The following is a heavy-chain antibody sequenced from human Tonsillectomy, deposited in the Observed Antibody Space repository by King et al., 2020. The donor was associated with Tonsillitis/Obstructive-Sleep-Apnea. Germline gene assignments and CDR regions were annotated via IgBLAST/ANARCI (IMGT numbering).Heavy chain of an antibody. V-gene: IGHV1-69*04. CDR3: AREGTGRGSWGYNWFDL. CDR2: VIPTLGTG. J-gene: IGHJ5*02. D-gene: IGHD3-10*01. CDR1: GGTFSSYA. Sequence: QLVQSGAEVKKTGSSVKVSCKPAGGTFSSYAISWVRQAPGQGLEWMGRVIPTLGTGKHAQKFQGRVTITADKSTSTAYMELSSLISEDTAVYYWAREGTGRGSWGYNWFDLWGQGTLVTVSS.